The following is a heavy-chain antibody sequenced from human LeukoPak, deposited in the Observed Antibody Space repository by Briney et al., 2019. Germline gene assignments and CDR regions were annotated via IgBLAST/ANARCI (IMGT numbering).Heavy chain of an antibody. Sequence: PSETLSLTCAVYGGSFSGYYWSWIRQPPGKGLEWIGEINHSGSTNYNPSLKSRVTISADTSKNQFSLKLSSVTAADTAVYYCASARIQLWLLEWYFDLWGRGTLVTVSS. V-gene: IGHV4-34*01. CDR1: GGSFSGYY. J-gene: IGHJ2*01. CDR3: ASARIQLWLLEWYFDL. D-gene: IGHD5-18*01. CDR2: INHSGST.